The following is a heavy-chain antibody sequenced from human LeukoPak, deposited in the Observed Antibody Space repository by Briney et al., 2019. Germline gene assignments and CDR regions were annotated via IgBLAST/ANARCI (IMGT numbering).Heavy chain of an antibody. V-gene: IGHV3-30-3*02. J-gene: IGHJ4*02. Sequence: GGSLRLSCAASGFTFSSYAMHWVRQAPGKGLEWVAVISYDGSNKYYADSVKGRFTISRDNSKNTLYLQMNSLRAEDTAVYYCAKWRGSWVRSGWYFDYWGQGTLVTVSS. CDR3: AKWRGSWVRSGWYFDY. CDR1: GFTFSSYA. CDR2: ISYDGSNK. D-gene: IGHD6-19*01.